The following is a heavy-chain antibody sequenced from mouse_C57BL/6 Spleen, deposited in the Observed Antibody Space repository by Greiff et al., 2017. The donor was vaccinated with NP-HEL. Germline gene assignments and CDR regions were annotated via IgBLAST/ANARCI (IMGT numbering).Heavy chain of an antibody. CDR2: IRSKSNNYAT. V-gene: IGHV10-1*01. CDR3: VRQTGYDYDGGSGNMDY. J-gene: IGHJ4*01. D-gene: IGHD2-4*01. Sequence: EVKVVESGGGLVQPKGSLKLSCAASGFSFNTYAMNWVRQAPGKGLEWVARIRSKSNNYATYYADSVKDRFTISRDDSESMLYLQMNNLKTEDTAMYYCVRQTGYDYDGGSGNMDYWGQGTSVTVSS. CDR1: GFSFNTYA.